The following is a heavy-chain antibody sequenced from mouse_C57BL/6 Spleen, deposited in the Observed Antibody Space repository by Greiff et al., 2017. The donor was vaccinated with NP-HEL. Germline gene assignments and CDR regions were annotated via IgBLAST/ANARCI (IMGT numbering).Heavy chain of an antibody. Sequence: VQLQQSGPELVKPGASVKISCKASGYTFTDYYMNWVKQSHGKSLEWIGDINPNNGGTSYNQKFKGKATLTVDKSSSTAYMQLSSLTSEDSAVYYCARSAMPYGSSYEDYFDYWGQGTTLTVSS. J-gene: IGHJ2*01. D-gene: IGHD1-1*01. V-gene: IGHV1-26*01. CDR3: ARSAMPYGSSYEDYFDY. CDR1: GYTFTDYY. CDR2: INPNNGGT.